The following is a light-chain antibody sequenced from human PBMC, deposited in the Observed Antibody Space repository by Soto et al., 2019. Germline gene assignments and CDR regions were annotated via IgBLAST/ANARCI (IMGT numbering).Light chain of an antibody. V-gene: IGLV2-14*01. CDR1: SSDVGGYKF. Sequence: QSALTQPASVSASPGQSITISCTGTSSDVGGYKFASWYQHHPGKAPKLMIYEVNNRPSGVSNRFSGSKSGNTASLTISGLQPEDEADYYCLSYTSANTRVFGGGTKLTVL. CDR2: EVN. CDR3: LSYTSANTRV. J-gene: IGLJ3*02.